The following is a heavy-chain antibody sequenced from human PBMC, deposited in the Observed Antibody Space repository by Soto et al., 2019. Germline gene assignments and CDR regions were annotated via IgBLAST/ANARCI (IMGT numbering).Heavy chain of an antibody. J-gene: IGHJ5*02. Sequence: GGSLRLSCAASGFTFSHAWMSWVRQAPGKGLEWVGRIKSKADGETKDYGAPVRGRFTISRDDAKDTLYLQMNSLRIEDTAVYYCCVVKRLDQYSTSGYWFDPWGPGTLVTVSS. CDR2: IKSKADGETK. CDR1: GFTFSHAW. D-gene: IGHD2-15*01. V-gene: IGHV3-15*01. CDR3: CVVKRLDQYSTSGYWFDP.